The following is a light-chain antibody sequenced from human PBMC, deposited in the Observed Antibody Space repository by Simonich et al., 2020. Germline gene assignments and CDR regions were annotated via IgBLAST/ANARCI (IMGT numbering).Light chain of an antibody. CDR3: SSYTSSSTWV. Sequence: QSALTQPASVSGSPGQSITISCTGTSSDVGVNNYVSWYQQPPGKAPKLMIYDVSNRPAGVSNRFSGSKSGNTASLTISGLQAEDEADYYCSSYTSSSTWVFGGGTKLTVL. V-gene: IGLV2-14*03. CDR1: SSDVGVNNY. CDR2: DVS. J-gene: IGLJ3*02.